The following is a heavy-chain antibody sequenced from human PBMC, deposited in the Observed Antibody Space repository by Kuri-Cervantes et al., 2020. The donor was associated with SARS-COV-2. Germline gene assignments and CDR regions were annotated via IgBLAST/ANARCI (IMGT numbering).Heavy chain of an antibody. CDR1: GFTFSSYS. CDR3: ARDLRLGKSLDY. D-gene: IGHD7-27*01. Sequence: GGSLRLSCAASGFTFSSYSMNWVRQAPGKGLEWVSGINWNGGSTGYADSVKGRFTISRDNAKNSPYLQMSSLRAEDTAVYYCARDLRLGKSLDYWGQGTLVTVSS. CDR2: INWNGGST. J-gene: IGHJ4*02. V-gene: IGHV3-20*04.